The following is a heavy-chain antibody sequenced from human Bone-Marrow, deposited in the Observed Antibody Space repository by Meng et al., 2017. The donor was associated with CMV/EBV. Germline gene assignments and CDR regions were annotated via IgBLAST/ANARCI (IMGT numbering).Heavy chain of an antibody. CDR2: ISSSSSYI. J-gene: IGHJ4*02. CDR1: GFTFSSYS. CDR3: ARGSSGWYWYYFDY. Sequence: GESLKISCAASGFTFSSYSMNWVRQAPGKGLEWVSSISSSSSYIYYADSVKGRFTISRDNAKNSLYLQMNSLRAEDTAVYYCARGSSGWYWYYFDYWGQGTLVTVSS. D-gene: IGHD6-19*01. V-gene: IGHV3-21*04.